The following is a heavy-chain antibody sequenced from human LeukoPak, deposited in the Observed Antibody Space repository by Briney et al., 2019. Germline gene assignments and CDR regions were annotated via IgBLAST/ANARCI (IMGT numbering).Heavy chain of an antibody. V-gene: IGHV4-38-2*02. CDR2: VYSSGST. CDR3: ARDRSSGWYVVDY. CDR1: GYSISSGHY. J-gene: IGHJ4*02. Sequence: SETLSLTCTVSGYSISSGHYWGWIRQPAGKGLEWIGRVYSSGSTNYNPSLKSRVTMSIDTSKNQFSLKLSSVTAADTAVYYCARDRSSGWYVVDYWGQGTLVTVSS. D-gene: IGHD6-19*01.